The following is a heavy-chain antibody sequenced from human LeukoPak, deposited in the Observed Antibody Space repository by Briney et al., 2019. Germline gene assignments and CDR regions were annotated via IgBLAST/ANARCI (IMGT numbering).Heavy chain of an antibody. CDR3: AREIPLRYSSSSPHFGY. J-gene: IGHJ4*02. D-gene: IGHD6-6*01. CDR1: GGSISSYY. Sequence: PSETLSLTCTVSGGSISSYYWSWIRQPAGKGLEWIGRIYTSGSTNYNPSLKSRVTMSVDTSKNQFSLKLSSVTAADTAVYYCAREIPLRYSSSSPHFGYWGQGTLVTVSS. CDR2: IYTSGST. V-gene: IGHV4-4*07.